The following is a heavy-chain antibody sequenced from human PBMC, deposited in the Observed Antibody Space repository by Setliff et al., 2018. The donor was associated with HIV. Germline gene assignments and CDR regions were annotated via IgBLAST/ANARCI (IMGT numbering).Heavy chain of an antibody. CDR1: GYAFTVYY. Sequence: ASVKVSCKASGYAFTVYYVHWVRQAPGRGLEWMGWINTNSGDTNFAQKFQGRVTMTRDTSISTAYMELSGLRSEDTAVYYCAASQIQEGMVRGVFDSWGQGTVVTVSS. CDR2: INTNSGDT. J-gene: IGHJ4*02. CDR3: AASQIQEGMVRGVFDS. D-gene: IGHD3-10*01. V-gene: IGHV1-2*02.